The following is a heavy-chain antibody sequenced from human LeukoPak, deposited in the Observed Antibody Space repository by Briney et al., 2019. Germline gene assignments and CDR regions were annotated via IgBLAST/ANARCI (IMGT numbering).Heavy chain of an antibody. D-gene: IGHD3-3*01. CDR3: ARAYYDFWVPGYMDV. Sequence: PGGSLRPSCAASGFTFSSYSMNWIRQAPGKGREWVSSISSSSSYIYYADSVKGRFTISRDNAKNSLYLQMNSLRAEDTAVYYCARAYYDFWVPGYMDVWGKGTTVTVSS. J-gene: IGHJ6*03. CDR2: ISSSSSYI. V-gene: IGHV3-21*01. CDR1: GFTFSSYS.